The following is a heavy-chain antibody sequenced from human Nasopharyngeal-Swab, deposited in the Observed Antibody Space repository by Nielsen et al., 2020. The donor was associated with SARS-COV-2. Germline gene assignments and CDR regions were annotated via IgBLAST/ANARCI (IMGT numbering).Heavy chain of an antibody. CDR3: AGDSTYYYDSSGSDGAFDI. CDR2: IIPIFGTA. Sequence: WVRQAPGQGLEWMGGIIPIFGTANYAQKFQGRVTITADKSTSTAYMELSSLRSEDTAVYYCAGDSTYYYDSSGSDGAFDIWGQGTMVTVSS. V-gene: IGHV1-69*06. D-gene: IGHD3-22*01. J-gene: IGHJ3*02.